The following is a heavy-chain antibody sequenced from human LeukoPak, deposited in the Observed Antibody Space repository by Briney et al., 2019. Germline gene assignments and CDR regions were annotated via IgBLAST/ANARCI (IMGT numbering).Heavy chain of an antibody. CDR2: INHSGST. CDR3: ARPYCSSTSCYDWDDY. Sequence: SETLSLSCAVYGGSFSGYYWSWIRQPPGKGLEWIGEINHSGSTNYNPSLKSRVTISVDTSKNQFSLKLSSVTAADTAVYYCARPYCSSTSCYDWDDYWGQGTLVTVSS. J-gene: IGHJ4*02. D-gene: IGHD2-2*01. CDR1: GGSFSGYY. V-gene: IGHV4-34*01.